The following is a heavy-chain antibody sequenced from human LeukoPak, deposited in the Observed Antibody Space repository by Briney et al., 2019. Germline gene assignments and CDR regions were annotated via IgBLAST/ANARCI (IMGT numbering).Heavy chain of an antibody. CDR1: GYTFTGHY. Sequence: ASVKVSCKASGYTFTGHYMHWVRQAPGQGLEWMGWIRPNTGATNYEHKFQGRVTMTRDTSISTAYMGLTGLTSDDTAVYYCARDSITTGYYYYMDVWGKGTTVTVS. V-gene: IGHV1-2*07. J-gene: IGHJ6*03. CDR3: ARDSITTGYYYYMDV. D-gene: IGHD4-11*01. CDR2: IRPNTGAT.